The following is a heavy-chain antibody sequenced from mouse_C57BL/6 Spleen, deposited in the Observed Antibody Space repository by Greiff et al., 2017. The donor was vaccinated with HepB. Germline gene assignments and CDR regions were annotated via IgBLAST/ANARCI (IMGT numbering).Heavy chain of an antibody. CDR1: GYAFSSSW. Sequence: VQLQESGPELVKPGASVKISCKASGYAFSSSWVNWVKQRPGKGLEWIVRIYPGDGDTNYNGKFKGKATLTADKSSSTAYMQLSSLTSEDSAVYFCARWDGYSVYFDYWGQGTTLTVSS. CDR3: ARWDGYSVYFDY. J-gene: IGHJ2*01. V-gene: IGHV1-82*01. CDR2: IYPGDGDT. D-gene: IGHD2-3*01.